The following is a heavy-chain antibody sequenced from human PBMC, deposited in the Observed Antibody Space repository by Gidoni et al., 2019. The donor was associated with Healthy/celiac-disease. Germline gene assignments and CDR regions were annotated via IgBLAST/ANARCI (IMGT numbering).Heavy chain of an antibody. CDR1: GITVTSNN. Sequence: EVQLVASGGGLVQPGGSLILSCAASGITVTSNNMSWVRQAPGKGLEWVSVIYSGGSTYYADSVKGRCTISRDNSKNTLYLQMNSLRAEDTAVYYCAISGSGYDLLYYGMDVWGQGTTVTVSS. J-gene: IGHJ6*02. V-gene: IGHV3-66*02. CDR2: IYSGGST. D-gene: IGHD5-12*01. CDR3: AISGSGYDLLYYGMDV.